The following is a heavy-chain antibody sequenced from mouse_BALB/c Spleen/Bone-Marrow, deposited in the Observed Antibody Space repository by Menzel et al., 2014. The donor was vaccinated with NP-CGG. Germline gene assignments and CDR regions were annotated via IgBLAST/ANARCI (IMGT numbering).Heavy chain of an antibody. Sequence: VKVVDSGPGLVAPSQSLSITCTVSGFPLSSYGVHWVRQCPGKGLEWLGIIWAGGGTNYNSALMSRLSISKDNSKSQVFLKMNSLQTDDTAMYYCARGDYGSTYWFAYWGQRTLVTVSA. CDR2: IWAGGGT. CDR3: ARGDYGSTYWFAY. D-gene: IGHD1-1*01. CDR1: GFPLSSYG. V-gene: IGHV2-9*02. J-gene: IGHJ3*01.